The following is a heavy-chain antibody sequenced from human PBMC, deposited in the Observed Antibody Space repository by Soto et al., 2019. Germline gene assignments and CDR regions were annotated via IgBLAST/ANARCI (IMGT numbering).Heavy chain of an antibody. D-gene: IGHD2-15*01. V-gene: IGHV5-51*01. CDR3: ARVVVVAAINWFDP. J-gene: IGHJ5*02. Sequence: GESLKISCKGSENTFSSYWIAWVRQLPGKGLECMGIIYPDDSDTRYSPSFQGQVTISADKSITTASLKLSSVTAADTAVYYCARVVVVAAINWFDPWGQGTLVTVSS. CDR1: ENTFSSYW. CDR2: IYPDDSDT.